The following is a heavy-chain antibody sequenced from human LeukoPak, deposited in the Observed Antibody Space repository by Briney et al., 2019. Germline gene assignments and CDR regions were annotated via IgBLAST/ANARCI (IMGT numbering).Heavy chain of an antibody. CDR1: GGSVSTGSYY. J-gene: IGHJ5*02. D-gene: IGHD6-19*01. CDR3: ARVGKQWLVLRGWFDP. V-gene: IGHV4-61*09. Sequence: SETLSLTCTVSGGSVSTGSYYWSWIRQPAGRGLEWIGHIHTSGTMNYNASLKSRVRISVETSKNQFSLKLSSVTAADTAVYYCARVGKQWLVLRGWFDPWGQGTLVTVSS. CDR2: IHTSGTM.